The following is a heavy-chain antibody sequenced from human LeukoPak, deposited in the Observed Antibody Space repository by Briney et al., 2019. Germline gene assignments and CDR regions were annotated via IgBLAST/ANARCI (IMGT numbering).Heavy chain of an antibody. J-gene: IGHJ4*02. CDR2: ISYSGTT. Sequence: SETLSLTCSVSDVSISSGIYYWGRIRQPPGRGLEWIGSISYSGTTFYTPSLKSRGTISVDTSKNQFSLKLNSLTATDTAIYYCARHSSSWYYFDYWAQGILVTVSS. D-gene: IGHD6-13*01. CDR1: DVSISSGIYY. V-gene: IGHV4-39*01. CDR3: ARHSSSWYYFDY.